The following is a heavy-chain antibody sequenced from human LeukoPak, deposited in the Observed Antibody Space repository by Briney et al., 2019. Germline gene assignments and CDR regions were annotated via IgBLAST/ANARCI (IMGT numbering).Heavy chain of an antibody. CDR1: GFTFSSYA. V-gene: IGHV3-23*01. CDR3: AKRFTWSGYIDY. CDR2: ISGSGGST. Sequence: HPGGSLRLSCAASGFTFSSYAMNWVRQAPGKGLEWVSGISGSGGSTYYADSVKGRFTISRDNSKNTLYLQMSSLRAEDTAVYYCAKRFTWSGYIDYWGQGTLVTVSS. J-gene: IGHJ4*02. D-gene: IGHD3-3*01.